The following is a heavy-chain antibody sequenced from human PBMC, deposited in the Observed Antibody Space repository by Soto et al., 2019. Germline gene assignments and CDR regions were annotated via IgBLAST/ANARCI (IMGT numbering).Heavy chain of an antibody. J-gene: IGHJ5*02. CDR1: GGSISSYY. D-gene: IGHD1-26*01. CDR2: IYYSGST. Sequence: PSETLSLTCTVSGGSISSYYWRWIRQPPGKGLEWIGYIYYSGSTNHNPSLKSRVTISVDTSKNQFSLKLSSVTAADTAVYYCARGVKVGPTLGGNWFDPWGQGTLVTVSS. V-gene: IGHV4-59*01. CDR3: ARGVKVGPTLGGNWFDP.